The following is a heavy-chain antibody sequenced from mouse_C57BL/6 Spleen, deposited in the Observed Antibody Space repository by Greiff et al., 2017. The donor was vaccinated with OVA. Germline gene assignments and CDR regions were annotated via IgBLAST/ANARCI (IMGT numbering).Heavy chain of an antibody. CDR3: ARQRATVVEDWFAY. CDR1: GFTFSSYG. CDR2: ISSGGSYT. V-gene: IGHV5-6*01. J-gene: IGHJ3*01. D-gene: IGHD1-1*01. Sequence: EVQLVESGGDLVKPGGSLKLSCAASGFTFSSYGMSWVRQTPDKRLEWVATISSGGSYTYYPDSVKGRFTISRDNAKNTLYLQMSSLKSEDTAMYYCARQRATVVEDWFAYWGQGTLVTVSA.